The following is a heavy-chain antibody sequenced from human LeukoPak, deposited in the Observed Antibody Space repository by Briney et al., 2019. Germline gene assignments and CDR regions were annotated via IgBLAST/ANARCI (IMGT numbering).Heavy chain of an antibody. J-gene: IGHJ3*02. V-gene: IGHV3-43*02. CDR3: VKEIDTLGTNAFDI. CDR1: GFTFDDYP. D-gene: IGHD2-15*01. CDR2: INEDGGKT. Sequence: GGSLRLSCAASGFTFDDYPMHWVRQAPGKGLEWVSLINEDGGKTFYADSVRGRFTISRDNSKNSLYLQMNSLRTEDTALYYSVKEIDTLGTNAFDIWGQGTIVTVSS.